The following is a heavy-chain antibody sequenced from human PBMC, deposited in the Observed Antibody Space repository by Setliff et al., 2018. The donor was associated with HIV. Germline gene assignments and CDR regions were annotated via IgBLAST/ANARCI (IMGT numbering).Heavy chain of an antibody. Sequence: SETLSLTCTVSGGSISSSRYYWGWIRQPPGKGLEWIGTIYYSGSTFYNPSFKSRVTMSKNQFSLNVNSVTALDTAVYYCVRHTRDTSLAHYYYYIDVWGKGTTVTVSS. V-gene: IGHV4-39*01. CDR1: GGSISSSRYY. CDR3: VRHTRDTSLAHYYYYIDV. D-gene: IGHD3-3*01. CDR2: IYYSGST. J-gene: IGHJ6*03.